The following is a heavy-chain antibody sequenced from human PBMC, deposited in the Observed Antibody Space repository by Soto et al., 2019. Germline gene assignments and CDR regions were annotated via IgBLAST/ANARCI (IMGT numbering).Heavy chain of an antibody. V-gene: IGHV3-66*01. CDR2: IYSGGST. CDR3: AREFTRRGYYYYMDV. Sequence: GGSLRLSCAASGFTVSSNYMTWVRQAPGKGLEWVSVIYSGGSTYYADLVKGRFTISRDSSKNTLFLQMNSLGAEDTAVYYCAREFTRRGYYYYMDVWGKGTTVTVSS. D-gene: IGHD3-3*01. CDR1: GFTVSSNY. J-gene: IGHJ6*03.